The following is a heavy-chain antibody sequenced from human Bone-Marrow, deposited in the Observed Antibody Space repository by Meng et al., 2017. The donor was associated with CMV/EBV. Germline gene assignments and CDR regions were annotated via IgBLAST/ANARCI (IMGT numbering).Heavy chain of an antibody. D-gene: IGHD3-22*01. CDR3: ARDMGSSGYYGNNWFDP. CDR1: GGATSSGDAY. CDR2: IDYSGST. V-gene: IGHV4-30-4*08. Sequence: LQLQVSGPGLVKPSQTLSLTCTVSGGATSSGDAYWSWIRHPPGKGLEWIGYIDYSGSTYYNPSLKSRVTISVDTSKNQFSLKLSSVTAADTAVYYCARDMGSSGYYGNNWFDPWGQGTLVTVSS. J-gene: IGHJ5*02.